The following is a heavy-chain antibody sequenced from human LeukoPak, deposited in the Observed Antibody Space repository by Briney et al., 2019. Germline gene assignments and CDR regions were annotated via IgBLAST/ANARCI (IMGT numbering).Heavy chain of an antibody. J-gene: IGHJ4*02. CDR2: IKEDGSQK. CDR1: GFTFSRYW. CDR3: ARAEDY. Sequence: PGGSLRLSCAASGFTFSRYWMSWVRQAPGKGLEWVANIKEDGSQKYYVDSVKGRFTISRDNAKNSLYLQMNSLRAEDTAVYYCARAEDYWGQGTLVTVSS. V-gene: IGHV3-7*01.